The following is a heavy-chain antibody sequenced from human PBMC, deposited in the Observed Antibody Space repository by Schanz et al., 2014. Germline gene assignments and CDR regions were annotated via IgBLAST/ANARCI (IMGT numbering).Heavy chain of an antibody. CDR2: ISSKGDMT. CDR1: GFTFSTYT. V-gene: IGHV3-64*01. J-gene: IGHJ4*02. Sequence: EVQLVESGGGSVQPGGSLRLSCAASGFTFSTYTMHWVRQAPGKGLEYVSSISSKGDMTFYGNSVKGRFTISRDNSKNTLYLQLGSLSAEDTAVYFCARDNRYYLFDYWGQGALVTVSS. D-gene: IGHD3-16*02. CDR3: ARDNRYYLFDY.